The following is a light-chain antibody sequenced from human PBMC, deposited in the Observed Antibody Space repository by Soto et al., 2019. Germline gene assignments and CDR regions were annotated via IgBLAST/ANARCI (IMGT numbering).Light chain of an antibody. CDR1: QSVAGSS. V-gene: IGKV3D-15*01. J-gene: IGKJ1*01. CDR2: GAS. CDR3: QQFNNWPPWT. Sequence: EIVLTQSPGTLSLSPGERATLSCRASQSVAGSSLAWYQQKPGQAPRLLIYGASSRATGIPARFSGSGSGTEFTLTISGLQSDDFAVYYCQQFNNWPPWTFGQGTKVDIK.